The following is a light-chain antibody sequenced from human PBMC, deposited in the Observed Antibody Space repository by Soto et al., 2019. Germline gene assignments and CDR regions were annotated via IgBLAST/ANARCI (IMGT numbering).Light chain of an antibody. CDR3: SSFSGGGNPVL. Sequence: QSALTQPPSASGSLGQSVTISCTGTSSDVGGYNYVSWHQQHPGKAPKVMIYEVTKRPTGVPDRFSGSKSGNTASLTVSGLKAEDEADYYCSSFSGGGNPVLLGGGSKVTVL. J-gene: IGLJ2*01. V-gene: IGLV2-8*01. CDR2: EVT. CDR1: SSDVGGYNY.